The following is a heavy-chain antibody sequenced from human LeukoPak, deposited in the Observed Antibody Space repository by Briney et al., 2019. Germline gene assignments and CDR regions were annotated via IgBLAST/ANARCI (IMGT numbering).Heavy chain of an antibody. CDR2: ISAYNGNT. CDR1: GSTFTRSG. CDR3: ATLTAMFAENCYYYYYMDV. V-gene: IGHV1-18*01. J-gene: IGHJ6*03. D-gene: IGHD2-21*02. Sequence: ASVKASCKASGSTFTRSGISWVRQAPGPGLEWMGWISAYNGNTNYAQKLQGRVTMTTDTSTSTVYMELRSLRSDYTAVYYCATLTAMFAENCYYYYYMDVWGKGTTVTVSS.